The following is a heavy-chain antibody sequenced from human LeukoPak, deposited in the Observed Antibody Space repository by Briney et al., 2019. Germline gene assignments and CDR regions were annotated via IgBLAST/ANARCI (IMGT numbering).Heavy chain of an antibody. V-gene: IGHV3-48*01. CDR3: AGFERGYAYDY. Sequence: HAGGSLRLSCAASGFTFSSYSMNWVRQAPGKGLEWASYISSSSSTIYYADSVKGRFTISRDNAKNSLYLQMNSLRAEDTAVYYCAGFERGYAYDYWGQGTLVTVSS. CDR1: GFTFSSYS. CDR2: ISSSSSTI. D-gene: IGHD3-16*01. J-gene: IGHJ4*02.